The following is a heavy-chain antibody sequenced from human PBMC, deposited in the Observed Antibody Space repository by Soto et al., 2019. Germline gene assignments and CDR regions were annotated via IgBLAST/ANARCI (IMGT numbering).Heavy chain of an antibody. J-gene: IGHJ4*02. CDR1: GFTFSSYA. CDR2: ISGSGGST. D-gene: IGHD3-9*01. Sequence: GGSLRLSCAASGFTFSSYAMSWVRQAPGKGLEWVSAISGSGGSTYYADSVKGRFTISRDNSKNTLYLQMNSLRAEDTAVYYCARTYYDILAPQLGFDYWGQGTLVTVSS. V-gene: IGHV3-23*01. CDR3: ARTYYDILAPQLGFDY.